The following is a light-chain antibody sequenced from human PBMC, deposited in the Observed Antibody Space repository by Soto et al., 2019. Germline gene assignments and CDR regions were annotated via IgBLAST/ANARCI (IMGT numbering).Light chain of an antibody. Sequence: QSALAQPPSASGSPGQSVTISCTGTSSDVGGYNYVSWYQQHPGKAPKLMIYEVNRRPSGVPDRFSGSKSGNTASLTVSGLQAEDEADYYCSSSAGSNNCVVFGGGTKLTVL. CDR3: SSSAGSNNCVV. CDR2: EVN. J-gene: IGLJ2*01. V-gene: IGLV2-8*01. CDR1: SSDVGGYNY.